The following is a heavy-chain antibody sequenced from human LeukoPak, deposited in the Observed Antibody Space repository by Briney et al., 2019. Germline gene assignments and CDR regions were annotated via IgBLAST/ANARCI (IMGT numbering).Heavy chain of an antibody. CDR2: INAGNGNT. CDR3: ARGGDGYNSAHDAFDV. Sequence: ASVKVSCKASGYTFTSYAMHWVRQAPGQRLEWMGWINAGNGNTKYSQKFQGRVTMTRDTSTSTVYMELSSLRSEDTAVYYCARGGDGYNSAHDAFDVWGQGTMVTVSS. J-gene: IGHJ3*01. D-gene: IGHD5-24*01. CDR1: GYTFTSYA. V-gene: IGHV1-3*01.